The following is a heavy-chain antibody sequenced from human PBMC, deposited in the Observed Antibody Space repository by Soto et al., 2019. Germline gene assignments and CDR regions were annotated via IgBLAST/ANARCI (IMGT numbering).Heavy chain of an antibody. CDR3: VQDRALDSSVHWFVT. CDR2: IYHIGST. J-gene: IGHJ5*02. V-gene: IGHV4-31*03. Sequence: SEPLSLTCTVSGRPVGSGGYYWTWIRQHPGRGREWIGYIYHIGSTYYNTSLENRVTISLDTAKNQFSMYVTSVTAADTAIYYCVQDRALDSSVHWFVTWGQGTLVTVSS. CDR1: GRPVGSGGYY. D-gene: IGHD3-22*01.